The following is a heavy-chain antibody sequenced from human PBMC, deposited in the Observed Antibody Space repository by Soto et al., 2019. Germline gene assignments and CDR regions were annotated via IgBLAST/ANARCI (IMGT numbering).Heavy chain of an antibody. D-gene: IGHD3-22*01. J-gene: IGHJ4*02. V-gene: IGHV3-21*01. CDR1: GFTFSSYS. Sequence: GGSLRLSCAASGFTFSSYSMNWVRQAPGKGLEWVSSISSSSSYIYYADSVKGRFTISRDNAKNSLYLQMNSLRAEDTAVYYCARGPNYYDSSGYLQGWGNWGQGTLVTVSS. CDR3: ARGPNYYDSSGYLQGWGN. CDR2: ISSSSSYI.